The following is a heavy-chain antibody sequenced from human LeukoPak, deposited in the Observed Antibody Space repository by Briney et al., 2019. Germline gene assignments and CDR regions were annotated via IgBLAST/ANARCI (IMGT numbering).Heavy chain of an antibody. J-gene: IGHJ6*02. V-gene: IGHV1-8*01. Sequence: ASVKVSCKASGYTFTSYDINWVRQATGQGPEWMGWMNPNSGNTGYAQKFQGRVTITRNTSISTAYMELSSLRSEDTAVYYCARAYTFLYGMDVWGQGTTVTVSS. CDR3: ARAYTFLYGMDV. CDR2: MNPNSGNT. CDR1: GYTFTSYD. D-gene: IGHD2-2*02.